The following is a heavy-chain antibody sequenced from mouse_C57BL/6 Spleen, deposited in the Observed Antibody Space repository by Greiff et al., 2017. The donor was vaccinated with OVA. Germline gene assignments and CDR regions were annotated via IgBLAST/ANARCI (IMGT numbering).Heavy chain of an antibody. CDR1: GYSFTGYY. CDR2: INPSTGGT. V-gene: IGHV1-42*01. J-gene: IGHJ4*01. D-gene: IGHD1-1*01. CDR3: ARDGSSSYYAMDY. Sequence: VQLKQSGPELVKPGASVKISCKASGYSFTGYYMNWVKQSPEKSLEWIGEINPSTGGTTYNQKFKAKATLTVDKSSSTAYMQLKSLTSEDSAVYYCARDGSSSYYAMDYWGQGTSVTVSS.